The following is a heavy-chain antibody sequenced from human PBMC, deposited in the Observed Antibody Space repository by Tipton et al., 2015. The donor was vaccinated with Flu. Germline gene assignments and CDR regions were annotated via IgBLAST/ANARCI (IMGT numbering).Heavy chain of an antibody. CDR2: IYLDDSDI. CDR1: GYSFTNFW. V-gene: IGHV5-51*03. D-gene: IGHD3-22*01. J-gene: IGHJ3*02. Sequence: VQLVQSGAEVKKPGESLKISCKVSGYSFTNFWIGWVRQMPGKGLEWMGIIYLDDSDIRYSPSFQGQVTISADKSIRTAYLQWSSLKASDTAMYYCAREDCYDSSGQSPSCPFDIWGQGTMVTVSS. CDR3: AREDCYDSSGQSPSCPFDI.